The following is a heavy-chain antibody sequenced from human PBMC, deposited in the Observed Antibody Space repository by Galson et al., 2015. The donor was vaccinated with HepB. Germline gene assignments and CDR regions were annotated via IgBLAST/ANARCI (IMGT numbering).Heavy chain of an antibody. Sequence: SVKVSCKASGYIFTSNGISWVRQAPGQGLEWMGWISGYNGDIDYAEEFQGRVTMTTDTSTSTAYMELRSLRYDDTAVYYCARDPRIAAAGQLYYFDFWGQGTLVTVSS. CDR2: ISGYNGDI. J-gene: IGHJ4*02. D-gene: IGHD6-13*01. CDR1: GYIFTSNG. V-gene: IGHV1-18*01. CDR3: ARDPRIAAAGQLYYFDF.